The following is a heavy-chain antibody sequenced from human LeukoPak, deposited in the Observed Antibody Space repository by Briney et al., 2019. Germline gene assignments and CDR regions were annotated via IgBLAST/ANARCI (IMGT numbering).Heavy chain of an antibody. CDR3: AKVGGSSFELLWFGELLDDNWFDP. V-gene: IGHV3-30*18. D-gene: IGHD3-10*01. CDR2: ISYDGSNK. J-gene: IGHJ5*02. Sequence: GSLRLSCAASGFTFSSYGMHWVRQAPGKGLEWVAVISYDGSNKYYADSVKGRFTISRDNSKNTLYLQMNSLRAEDTAVYYCAKVGGSSFELLWFGELLDDNWFDPWGQGTLVTVSS. CDR1: GFTFSSYG.